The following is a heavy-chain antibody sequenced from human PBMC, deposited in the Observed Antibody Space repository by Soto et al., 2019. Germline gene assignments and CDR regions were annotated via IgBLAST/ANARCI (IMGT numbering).Heavy chain of an antibody. D-gene: IGHD1-1*01. CDR1: VFTFSTYA. V-gene: IGHV3-23*01. CDR2: INERGGST. Sequence: PRGSLLVSCAYSVFTFSTYALSWVRQAPGKGLEWVSAINERGGSTYYADSVKGRFTISRDNSKNTLYLQMNSLRAEDTALYYCAKDKYGTTAFDIWGQGTMVTVSS. CDR3: AKDKYGTTAFDI. J-gene: IGHJ3*02.